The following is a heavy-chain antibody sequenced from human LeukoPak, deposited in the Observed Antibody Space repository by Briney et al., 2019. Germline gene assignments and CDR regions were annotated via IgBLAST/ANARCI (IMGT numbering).Heavy chain of an antibody. D-gene: IGHD3-10*01. J-gene: IGHJ4*02. CDR3: AKVPNYYGSGSYYDY. CDR1: GFTFSSYA. CDR2: ISGSGGST. V-gene: IGHV3-23*01. Sequence: GGSLRPSCAASGFTFSSYAMNWVRQAPGKGLEWVSAISGSGGSTYYADSVKGRFTISRDNSKNTLYLQMNSLRAEDTAVYYCAKVPNYYGSGSYYDYWGQGTLVTVSS.